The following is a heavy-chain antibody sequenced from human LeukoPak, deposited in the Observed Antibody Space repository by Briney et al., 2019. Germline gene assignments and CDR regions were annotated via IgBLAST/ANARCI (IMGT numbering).Heavy chain of an antibody. V-gene: IGHV6-1*01. CDR3: ARGRGAGDYYYYGMDV. CDR1: GDSVSSNSAA. J-gene: IGHJ6*02. CDR2: TYYRSKWYN. Sequence: SQTLSLTCAISGDSVSSNSAAWNWIRQSPSRGLEWLGRTYYRSKWYNDYAVSVKSRITINPDTSKNQFSLQLNSVTPEDTAVYHCARGRGAGDYYYYGMDVWGQGTTVTVSS. D-gene: IGHD7-27*01.